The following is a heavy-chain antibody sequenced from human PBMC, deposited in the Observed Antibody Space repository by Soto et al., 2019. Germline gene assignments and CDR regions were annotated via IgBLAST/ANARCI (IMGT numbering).Heavy chain of an antibody. J-gene: IGHJ4*02. CDR1: GFNFANYA. D-gene: IGHD3-3*01. CDR2: ISSTGRRT. CDR3: AKVANVGVVVEYFDH. V-gene: IGHV3-23*01. Sequence: GGSLRLSCGSSGFNFANYAMGWVRQAQGKGLEWVSGISSTGRRTYYADSVRGRFSISRDNSKNTVDLQINSLRAEDTAVYYCAKVANVGVVVEYFDHWGQGSLVTVSS.